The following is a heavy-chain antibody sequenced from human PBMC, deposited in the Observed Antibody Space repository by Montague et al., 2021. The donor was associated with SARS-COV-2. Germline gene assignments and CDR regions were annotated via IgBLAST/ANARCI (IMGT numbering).Heavy chain of an antibody. Sequence: SETLSLTCTVSGASVSSSYWSWIRQSPGKGLEWIGYFYSVGSTDYNPSLKSRVTISRDTSKNQFSLKVSSVTAADTAMYYCARESMTADAFDIWGQGTMVTVSS. V-gene: IGHV4-59*02. J-gene: IGHJ3*02. D-gene: IGHD2-21*01. CDR1: GASVSSSY. CDR3: ARESMTADAFDI. CDR2: FYSVGST.